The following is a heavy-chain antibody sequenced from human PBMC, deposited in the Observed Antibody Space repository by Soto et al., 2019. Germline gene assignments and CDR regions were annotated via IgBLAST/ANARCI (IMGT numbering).Heavy chain of an antibody. CDR1: GYTFTNYW. CDR3: ARSSIAARNWFDP. Sequence: PGESLKISCKGSGYTFTNYWIGWVRQMPGKGREWMGIIYPGDSDTKYNPSFQGQVTISADKSISTAYLQWSSLKASDTAMYYCARSSIAARNWFDPWGQGTLVTVSS. CDR2: IYPGDSDT. J-gene: IGHJ5*02. V-gene: IGHV5-51*01. D-gene: IGHD6-6*01.